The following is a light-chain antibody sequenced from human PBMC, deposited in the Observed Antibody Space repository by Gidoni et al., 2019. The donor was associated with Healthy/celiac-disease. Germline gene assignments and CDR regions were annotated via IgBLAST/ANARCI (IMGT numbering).Light chain of an antibody. Sequence: EIVFTPSPGTLSVSPGERATLSCRASQSVSSSYLVWYQQKPGQAPRLLIYGASSRATGIPDRCSGSGSGTDFTLTISRLEPEDFAVYYCQQYGSSPGITFGQGTRLEIK. CDR1: QSVSSSY. CDR2: GAS. CDR3: QQYGSSPGIT. J-gene: IGKJ5*01. V-gene: IGKV3-20*01.